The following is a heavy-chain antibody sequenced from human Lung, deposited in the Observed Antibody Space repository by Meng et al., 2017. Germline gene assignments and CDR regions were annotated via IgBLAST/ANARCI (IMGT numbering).Heavy chain of an antibody. D-gene: IGHD6-25*01. CDR3: ARDEDISAAGKLFGDY. V-gene: IGHV1-2*06. J-gene: IGHJ4*02. Sequence: ASVQVSCKPSGYSFPDYYIHWVRRAPGQGLEWMGRINPKSGDTHYAQKIQARVTMTGDTSNSTAYMELSGLRSDDTAMYYCARDEDISAAGKLFGDYWGQGNLVTVSS. CDR2: INPKSGDT. CDR1: GYSFPDYY.